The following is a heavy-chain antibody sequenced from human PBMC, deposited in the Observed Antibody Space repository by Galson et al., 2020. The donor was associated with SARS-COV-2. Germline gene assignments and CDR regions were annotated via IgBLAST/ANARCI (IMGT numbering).Heavy chain of an antibody. CDR2: MNPNSGNT. J-gene: IGHJ3*02. Sequence: ASVKVPCKASGYTFTRYDINWVRQATGQGLEWMGWMNPNSGNTGYAQKFQGRVTMTRNTSISTAYMELSSLRSEDTAVYYCARAKTYYYDSSGPTNAFDIWGQGTMVTVSS. CDR1: GYTFTRYD. D-gene: IGHD3-22*01. V-gene: IGHV1-8*01. CDR3: ARAKTYYYDSSGPTNAFDI.